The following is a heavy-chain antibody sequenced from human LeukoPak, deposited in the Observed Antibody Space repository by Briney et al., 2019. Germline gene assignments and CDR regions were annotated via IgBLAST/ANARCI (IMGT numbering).Heavy chain of an antibody. Sequence: GGSLRLSCAASGFTFSSYAMSWVRRAPGKGLEWASAISGSGGSTYYADSVKGRFTISRDNSKNTLYLQMNSLRAEDTAVYYCAKTDSSSWYVSNWFDPWGQGTLVTVSS. D-gene: IGHD6-13*01. J-gene: IGHJ5*02. V-gene: IGHV3-23*01. CDR3: AKTDSSSWYVSNWFDP. CDR1: GFTFSSYA. CDR2: ISGSGGST.